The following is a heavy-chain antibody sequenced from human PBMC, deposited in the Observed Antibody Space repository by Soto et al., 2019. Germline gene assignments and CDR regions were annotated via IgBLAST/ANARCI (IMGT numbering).Heavy chain of an antibody. Sequence: GGSLRLSCAASGFTFSSYAMSWVRQAPGKGLEWVSAISGSGGSTYYADYVKGRFTISRDNSKNTLYLQMNSLRAEDTAVYYWANPGLAVADPFYTWGQVKMFTLSS. V-gene: IGHV3-23*01. J-gene: IGHJ3*02. CDR3: ANPGLAVADPFYT. D-gene: IGHD6-19*01. CDR2: ISGSGGST. CDR1: GFTFSSYA.